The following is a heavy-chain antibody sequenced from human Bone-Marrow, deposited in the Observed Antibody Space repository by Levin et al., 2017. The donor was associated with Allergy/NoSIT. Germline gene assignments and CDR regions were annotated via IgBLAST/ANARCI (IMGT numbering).Heavy chain of an antibody. CDR2: ISSSGSTI. V-gene: IGHV3-48*03. J-gene: IGHJ4*02. CDR3: AREHMVHSWADY. Sequence: PGGSLRLSCAASGFTFSSYEMNWVRQAPGKGLEWVSYISSSGSTIYYADSVKGRFTISRDNAKNSLYLQMNSLRAEDTAVYYCAREHMVHSWADYWGQGTLVTVSS. D-gene: IGHD3-10*01. CDR1: GFTFSSYE.